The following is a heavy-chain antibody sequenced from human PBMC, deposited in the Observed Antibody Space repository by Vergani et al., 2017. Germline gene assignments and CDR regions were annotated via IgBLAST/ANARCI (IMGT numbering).Heavy chain of an antibody. Sequence: EVQQVQSGAEGKKPGEPLKISCKGSGYSFNSYWICCVRQIPGKGLEWMAIIYPGDSDTRYSSSFQGQVTISADKSISPAYLQRSSLMASDTAMYYCARRDRWYSGSYPDYWGQGTLVTVSA. D-gene: IGHD1-26*01. V-gene: IGHV5-51*01. CDR2: IYPGDSDT. J-gene: IGHJ4*02. CDR3: ARRDRWYSGSYPDY. CDR1: GYSFNSYW.